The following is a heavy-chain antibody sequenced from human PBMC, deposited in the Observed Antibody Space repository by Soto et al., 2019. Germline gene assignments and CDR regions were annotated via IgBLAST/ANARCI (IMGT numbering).Heavy chain of an antibody. D-gene: IGHD3-10*01. Sequence: GGSLRLSCAASGFTFSSYAMCWVRQAPGKGLEWVSSISVSGDRTYYADSVKGRFTISRDNSRNTLHLQMNSLRAEDTAVYYCAKDGDSITTNKPLDDWGQGPRVTVAS. CDR3: AKDGDSITTNKPLDD. CDR2: ISVSGDRT. J-gene: IGHJ4*02. V-gene: IGHV3-23*01. CDR1: GFTFSSYA.